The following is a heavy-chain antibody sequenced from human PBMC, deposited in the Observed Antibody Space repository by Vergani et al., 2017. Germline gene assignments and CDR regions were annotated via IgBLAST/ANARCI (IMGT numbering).Heavy chain of an antibody. Sequence: EVQLVQSGAEVKKPGATMKISCKVSGYTFTDHYMHWVKQAPGKGLEWMGLVDPEDGETIYAEKFKGRVTIDADTSTDTAHLESSSLRSEDTAVYYCATPQTVTKGGMEVWGQGTTVIVSS. J-gene: IGHJ6*01. CDR1: GYTFTDHY. V-gene: IGHV1-69-2*01. CDR2: VDPEDGET. CDR3: ATPQTVTKGGMEV. D-gene: IGHD4-17*01.